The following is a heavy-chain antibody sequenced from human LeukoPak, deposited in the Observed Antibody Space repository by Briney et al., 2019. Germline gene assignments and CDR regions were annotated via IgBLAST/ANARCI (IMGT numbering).Heavy chain of an antibody. CDR3: ARGFLGRNPVF. CDR2: MNPNTGNT. J-gene: IGHJ4*02. Sequence: ASAKVSCKAAGYTFTSYDLNWVRQASGQGLEWMGWMNPNTGNTDYAQKFQGRVTMTRNTSTSTAYLELRSLRSEGTAVYYCARGFLGRNPVFWGQGILVTVSS. V-gene: IGHV1-8*01. CDR1: GYTFTSYD. D-gene: IGHD2/OR15-2a*01.